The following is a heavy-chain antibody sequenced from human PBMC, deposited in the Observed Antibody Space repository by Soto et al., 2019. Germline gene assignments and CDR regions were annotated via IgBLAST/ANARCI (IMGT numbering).Heavy chain of an antibody. CDR3: ARRSVATSAFDI. Sequence: QVQLVQSGAEVKKPGASVKVSCKASGYTFISFAVSWVRQAPGQGLEWMWWISPYTGNTNYARELQGRVTMTTDTSTYIAYMELSSLRSEDTAVYYCARRSVATSAFDIWGQGTMVTVSS. J-gene: IGHJ3*02. CDR2: ISPYTGNT. V-gene: IGHV1-18*01. D-gene: IGHD5-12*01. CDR1: GYTFISFA.